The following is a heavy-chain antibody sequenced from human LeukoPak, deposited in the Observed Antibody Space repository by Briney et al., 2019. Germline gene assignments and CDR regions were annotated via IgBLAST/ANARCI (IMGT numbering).Heavy chain of an antibody. Sequence: GGSLRLSCAASGFIFTNYFMSWVRQAPGKGLEWVASIKHDGSEKYYVDSVRGRFTISRDNTMNSLYLQMSSLRAEDTAVYYCATDRGWRTSGYYLYYFEYWGQGALVTFSS. CDR2: IKHDGSEK. V-gene: IGHV3-7*01. CDR1: GFIFTNYF. J-gene: IGHJ4*02. CDR3: ATDRGWRTSGYYLYYFEY. D-gene: IGHD3-3*01.